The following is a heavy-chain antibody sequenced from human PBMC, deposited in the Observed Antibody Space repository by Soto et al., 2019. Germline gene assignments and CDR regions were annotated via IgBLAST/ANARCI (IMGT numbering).Heavy chain of an antibody. CDR1: GYTFTSYD. CDR3: ARDSGSSAHFDY. D-gene: IGHD1-26*01. J-gene: IGHJ4*02. Sequence: EASVKVSCKASGYTFTSYDINWVRQATGQGLEWMGWMNPNSGNTGYAQKFQGRVTMTRNTSISTAYMELSSLRSEDTAVYYCARDSGSSAHFDYWGQGALVTVSS. CDR2: MNPNSGNT. V-gene: IGHV1-8*01.